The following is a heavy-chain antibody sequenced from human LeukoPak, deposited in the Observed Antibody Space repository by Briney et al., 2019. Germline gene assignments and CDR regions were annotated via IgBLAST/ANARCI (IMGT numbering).Heavy chain of an antibody. Sequence: GGSLRLSCAASGFTVSRNYMRWVRQAPGKGLEWVSVIYSDGSRYYADSVKDRFTISRDNAKNTMYLQMNSLRAEDTAVYYCARDSDNSSGAYWGQGTLVTVSS. CDR3: ARDSDNSSGAY. CDR1: GFTVSRNY. V-gene: IGHV3-66*01. CDR2: IYSDGSR. D-gene: IGHD6-19*01. J-gene: IGHJ4*02.